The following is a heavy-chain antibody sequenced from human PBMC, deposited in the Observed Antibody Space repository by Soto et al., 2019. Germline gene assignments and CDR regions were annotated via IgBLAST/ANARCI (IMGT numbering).Heavy chain of an antibody. Sequence: PSETLSLTCAVYGGSFSGYYWSWIRQPPGKGLEWIGEINHSGSTNYNPSLKSRVTISVDTSKNQFSLKLSSVTAADTAVYYCARLIGNSWLDSWGQGILLTVSS. D-gene: IGHD3-16*01. CDR1: GGSFSGYY. V-gene: IGHV4-34*01. CDR2: INHSGST. CDR3: ARLIGNSWLDS. J-gene: IGHJ5*01.